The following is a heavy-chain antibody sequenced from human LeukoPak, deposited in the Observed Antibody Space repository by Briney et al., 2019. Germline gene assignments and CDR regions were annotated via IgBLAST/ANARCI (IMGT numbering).Heavy chain of an antibody. CDR2: INPNSGGT. J-gene: IGHJ4*02. Sequence: ASVKVSCKASGYTFTGYYMHWVRQAPGQGLEWMGWINPNSGGTNYAQKFQGRVTMTRDTSISTAYMELSRLRSDDTAVYYCARTSSGWTGGYYFDYWGQGTLVTVSS. V-gene: IGHV1-2*02. D-gene: IGHD6-19*01. CDR1: GYTFTGYY. CDR3: ARTSSGWTGGYYFDY.